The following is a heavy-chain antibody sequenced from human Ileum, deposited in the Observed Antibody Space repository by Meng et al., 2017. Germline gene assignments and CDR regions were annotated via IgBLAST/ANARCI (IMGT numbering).Heavy chain of an antibody. CDR3: ARENSGWFF. V-gene: IGHV6-1*01. CDR1: GDSVSSPTAA. Sequence: QKSGPGLVKPSQTLFLTCVTSGDSVSSPTAAWTWFRQSPSRGLEWLGRTYYRSKWYYEYAVSVKSRISVNPDTSKNQFSLQLNSVTPEDTAVYFCARENSGWFFWGQGALVTVSS. D-gene: IGHD6-19*01. J-gene: IGHJ4*02. CDR2: TYYRSKWYY.